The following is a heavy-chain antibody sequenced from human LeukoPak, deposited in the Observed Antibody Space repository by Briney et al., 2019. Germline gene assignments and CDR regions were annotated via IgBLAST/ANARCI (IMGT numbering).Heavy chain of an antibody. Sequence: GGSLRLSCAASGFTFSSYGITWIRQAPGKGLEWVSTISATGGSTYYADSVKGRFTISRDNSKDTLYLQMNSLRAEDTAVYYCAKGGYSSGWRNYFDYWGQGTLVTVSS. CDR1: GFTFSSYG. CDR2: ISATGGST. CDR3: AKGGYSSGWRNYFDY. V-gene: IGHV3-23*01. J-gene: IGHJ4*02. D-gene: IGHD6-19*01.